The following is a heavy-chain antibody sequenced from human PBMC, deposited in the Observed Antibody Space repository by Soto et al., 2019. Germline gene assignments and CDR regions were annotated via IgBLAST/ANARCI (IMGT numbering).Heavy chain of an antibody. Sequence: SETLSLTCTVSGDSISSPDYYWSWIRQAPGKGLELIGYVYYRGSIYYTPSFESRVSISIDTSKNQFSLRLTSVTAADSAVYFCARVTFTPNWFDSWGQGILVTVSS. CDR2: VYYRGSI. V-gene: IGHV4-30-4*01. CDR3: ARVTFTPNWFDS. CDR1: GDSISSPDYY. D-gene: IGHD3-16*01. J-gene: IGHJ5*01.